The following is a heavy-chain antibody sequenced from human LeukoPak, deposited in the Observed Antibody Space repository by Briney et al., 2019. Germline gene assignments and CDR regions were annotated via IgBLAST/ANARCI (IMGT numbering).Heavy chain of an antibody. D-gene: IGHD4-17*01. Sequence: ASVKVSCKASGYTFTSYYMYWVRQAPGQGLEWMGIINPSGGSTSYAQKFQGRVTMTRDTSTSTVYMELSSLRSEDTAVYYCARSYPTVTTFGDFDYWGQGTLVTVSS. J-gene: IGHJ4*02. CDR1: GYTFTSYY. V-gene: IGHV1-46*01. CDR3: ARSYPTVTTFGDFDY. CDR2: INPSGGST.